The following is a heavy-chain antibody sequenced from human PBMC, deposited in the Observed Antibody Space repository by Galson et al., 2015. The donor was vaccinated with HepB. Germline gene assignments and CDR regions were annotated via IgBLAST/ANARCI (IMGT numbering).Heavy chain of an antibody. D-gene: IGHD4-11*01. Sequence: SLRLSCAASGFSIGDGWMTWVRQAPGKGLEWVSSISSSSSYIYYADSVKGRFTISRDNAKNSLYLQMNSLRAEDTAVYYCARVYYSNYFRVVDIWGQGTMVTVSS. V-gene: IGHV3-21*01. CDR3: ARVYYSNYFRVVDI. CDR2: ISSSSSYI. J-gene: IGHJ3*02. CDR1: GFSIGDGW.